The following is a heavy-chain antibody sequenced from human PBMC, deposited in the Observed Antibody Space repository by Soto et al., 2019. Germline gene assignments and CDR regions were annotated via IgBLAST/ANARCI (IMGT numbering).Heavy chain of an antibody. CDR1: GFTFSSYG. V-gene: IGHV3-30*18. Sequence: GGTLRLSCAASGFTFSSYGMHCVRQAPGKGLERVAVISYDGSNKYYADSRKGRCTISRKNSKNTLYLQMNSLRAEDTAVYYCAEEAGGDFAAEIDSYYGMDVWGQGTRVTVSS. CDR2: ISYDGSNK. D-gene: IGHD2-21*02. CDR3: AEEAGGDFAAEIDSYYGMDV. J-gene: IGHJ6*02.